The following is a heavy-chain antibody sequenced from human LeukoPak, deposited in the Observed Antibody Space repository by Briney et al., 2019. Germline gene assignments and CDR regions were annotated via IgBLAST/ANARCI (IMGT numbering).Heavy chain of an antibody. CDR2: INHSGST. J-gene: IGHJ4*02. CDR1: GESFSGYY. CDR3: ARQIATGYYTY. V-gene: IGHV4-34*01. Sequence: SETLSLTCAVYGESFSGYYWGWIRQTPGKGLEWIGEINHSGSTNYNPSLKSRVTISVDTSKNQFSLKLSSVTAADTAVYYCARQIATGYYTYWGQGTLVTVSS. D-gene: IGHD3/OR15-3a*01.